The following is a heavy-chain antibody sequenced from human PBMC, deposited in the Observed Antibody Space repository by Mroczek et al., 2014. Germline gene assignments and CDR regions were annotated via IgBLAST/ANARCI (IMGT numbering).Heavy chain of an antibody. J-gene: IGHJ6*02. Sequence: QVQLQQWGPGLVKPSETLSLTCTVSGGSISSYYWSWIRQPAGKGLEWIGRIYTSGSTNXNPSLKSRVTMSVDTSKNQFSLKLSSVTAADTAVYYCASSSIAAAGSVRSYYGMDVWGQGTTVTVSS. D-gene: IGHD6-13*01. V-gene: IGHV4-4*07. CDR1: GGSISSYY. CDR2: IYTSGST. CDR3: ASSSIAAAGSVRSYYGMDV.